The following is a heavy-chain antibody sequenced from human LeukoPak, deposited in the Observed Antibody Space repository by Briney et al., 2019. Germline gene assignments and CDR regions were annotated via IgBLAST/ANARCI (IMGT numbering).Heavy chain of an antibody. CDR3: AKYSRGWYGGFDS. CDR2: IRYDGSNK. J-gene: IGHJ4*02. D-gene: IGHD6-19*01. Sequence: PGRSLRLSCAASGFTFSSYGMHWVRQAPGKGLEWVAFIRYDGSNKYYADSVKGRFTISRDNSKNTLYLQMNSLRAEDTAVYYCAKYSRGWYGGFDSWGQGTLVTVSS. CDR1: GFTFSSYG. V-gene: IGHV3-30*02.